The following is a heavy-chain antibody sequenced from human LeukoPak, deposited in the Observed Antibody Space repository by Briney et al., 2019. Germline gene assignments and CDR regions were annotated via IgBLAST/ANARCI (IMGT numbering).Heavy chain of an antibody. CDR3: AKGPLYDY. CDR2: IRWNSGSI. Sequence: GGSLRLSCAASGFTFDDYAMHWVRQAPGKGLEWVSGIRWNSGSIVYADSVKGRFTISRDNAKNSLYLQMNSLRAEDTALYYCAKGPLYDYWGQGTLVTVSS. V-gene: IGHV3-9*01. CDR1: GFTFDDYA. J-gene: IGHJ4*02.